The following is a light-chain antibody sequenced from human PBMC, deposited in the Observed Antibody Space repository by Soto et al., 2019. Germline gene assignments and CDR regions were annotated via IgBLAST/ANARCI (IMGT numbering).Light chain of an antibody. V-gene: IGKV1-5*03. CDR1: QTISTS. Sequence: DIKLTQSHCTLSAYVGESVTLTCRASQTISTSLAWYQQKPGKAPKLLIYLASTLQSGVPARFSGSGSATEFTLSISSLQPDDFATYYCQQYGTSSRTFGQGTKVDVK. CDR3: QQYGTSSRT. CDR2: LAS. J-gene: IGKJ1*01.